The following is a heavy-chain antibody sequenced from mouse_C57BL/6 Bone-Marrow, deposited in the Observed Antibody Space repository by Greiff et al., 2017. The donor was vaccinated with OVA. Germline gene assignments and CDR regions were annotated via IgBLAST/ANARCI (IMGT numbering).Heavy chain of an antibody. J-gene: IGHJ4*01. V-gene: IGHV14-4*01. Sequence: VQLKESGAELVRPGASVKLSCTASGFNIKDDYMHWVKQRPEQGLEWIGWIDPENGDTEYASKFQGKATITADTSSNTAYLQLSSLTSEDTAVYYCTDYGSRCPYAMDYWGQGTSVTVSS. CDR1: GFNIKDDY. D-gene: IGHD1-1*01. CDR2: IDPENGDT. CDR3: TDYGSRCPYAMDY.